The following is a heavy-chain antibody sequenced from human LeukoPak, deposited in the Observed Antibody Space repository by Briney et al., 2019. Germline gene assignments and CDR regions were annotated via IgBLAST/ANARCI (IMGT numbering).Heavy chain of an antibody. V-gene: IGHV3-7*01. D-gene: IGHD3-3*01. CDR2: IKQDRSEK. J-gene: IGHJ6*02. CDR3: ARETGSVLRFLEWLSPDYYYGMDV. Sequence: SGGSLRLSCAASGFTFSSYWMSWVRQAPPKGLQWVANIKQDRSEKYYLDSVKGRFTISRDNAKISLYLQMTSLRAEDTAVYYCARETGSVLRFLEWLSPDYYYGMDVWGQGTTVTVSS. CDR1: GFTFSSYW.